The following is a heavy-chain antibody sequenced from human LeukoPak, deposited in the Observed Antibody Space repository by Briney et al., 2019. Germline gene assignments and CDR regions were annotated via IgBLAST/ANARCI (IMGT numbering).Heavy chain of an antibody. J-gene: IGHJ4*02. CDR3: AKWGDFDVLTGYYVPDF. CDR2: ITGSGGNT. CDR1: GFTFSNYA. Sequence: GGSLRLSCAASGFTFSNYAMSWVRQAPGEGLEWVSAITGSGGNTYYADSVKGRFTISRDNSKNTLYLQMNSLRDEDTAVYYCAKWGDFDVLTGYYVPDFWGQGTLVTVSS. D-gene: IGHD3-9*01. V-gene: IGHV3-23*01.